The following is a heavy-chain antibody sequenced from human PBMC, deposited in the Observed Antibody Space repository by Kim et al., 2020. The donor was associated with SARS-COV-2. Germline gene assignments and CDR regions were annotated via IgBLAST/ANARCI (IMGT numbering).Heavy chain of an antibody. Sequence: GWSLRLSCAASGFTFDDFAMHWVRQAPGKGLEWVSLISGNGGNSYYAGSVKGRFTISRDNSKNSLYLQMNSLRSEDSALYYCAKSLREDIGIKQHWGQGTLVTVSS. CDR1: GFTFDDFA. D-gene: IGHD2-15*01. CDR3: AKSLREDIGIKQH. CDR2: ISGNGGNS. V-gene: IGHV3-43*02. J-gene: IGHJ1*01.